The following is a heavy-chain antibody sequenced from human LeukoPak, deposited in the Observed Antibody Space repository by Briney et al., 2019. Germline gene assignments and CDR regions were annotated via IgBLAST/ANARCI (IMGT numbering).Heavy chain of an antibody. Sequence: SETLSLTCTVSGGSISSGGYYWSWIRQPPGKGLEWIGYIYHSGSTYYNPSLKSRVTISVDRSKNQFSLKLSSVTAADTAVYYCARDLGEYVPCWFDPWGQGALVTVSS. J-gene: IGHJ5*02. V-gene: IGHV4-30-2*01. D-gene: IGHD3-10*02. CDR2: IYHSGST. CDR3: ARDLGEYVPCWFDP. CDR1: GGSISSGGYY.